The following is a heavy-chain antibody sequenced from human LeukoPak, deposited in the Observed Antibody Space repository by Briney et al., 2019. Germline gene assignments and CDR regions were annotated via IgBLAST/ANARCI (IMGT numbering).Heavy chain of an antibody. D-gene: IGHD2-15*01. V-gene: IGHV5-51*01. J-gene: IGHJ6*02. CDR1: GYSFTSYW. CDR3: ASSRKVVAATRNYYYYGMDV. Sequence: GESLKISCKGSGYSFTSYWIGWVRQMPGKGLEWMGIIYPGDPDTRYSPSFQGQVTISADKSISTAYLQWSSLKASDTAMYYCASSRKVVAATRNYYYYGMDVWGQGTTVTVSS. CDR2: IYPGDPDT.